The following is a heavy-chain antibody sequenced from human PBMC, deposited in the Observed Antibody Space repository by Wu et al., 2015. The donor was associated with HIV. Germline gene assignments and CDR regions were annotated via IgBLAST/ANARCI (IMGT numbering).Heavy chain of an antibody. CDR3: ARDQGGLLATHFDY. J-gene: IGHJ4*02. CDR1: GGTFSSYA. CDR2: IIPIFGTA. D-gene: IGHD4/OR15-4a*01. V-gene: IGHV1-69*13. Sequence: QVHLVQSGAEVKRPGSAVKVSCKASGGTFSSYAISWVRQAPGQGLEWMGRIIPIFGTANYAQKFQGRVTITADESTSTAHMELSSLRSEDTAVYYCARDQGGLLATHFDYWGQGTLVTVSS.